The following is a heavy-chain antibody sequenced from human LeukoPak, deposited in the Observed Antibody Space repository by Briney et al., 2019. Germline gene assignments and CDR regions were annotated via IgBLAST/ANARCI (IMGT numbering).Heavy chain of an antibody. J-gene: IGHJ5*02. D-gene: IGHD3-22*01. CDR3: ARHQGYFDP. Sequence: GESLKISCKGSGYRFNAYWIAWVRQMPGKGLEWLGMIYPGDSNTRYSPSFQGHVTISADKSISTAYLQWSSLKASDTAMYYCARHQGYFDPWGQGTLVTVSS. V-gene: IGHV5-51*01. CDR1: GYRFNAYW. CDR2: IYPGDSNT.